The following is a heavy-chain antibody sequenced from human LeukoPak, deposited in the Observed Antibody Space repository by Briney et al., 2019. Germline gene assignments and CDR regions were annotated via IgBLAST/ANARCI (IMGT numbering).Heavy chain of an antibody. V-gene: IGHV4-59*01. D-gene: IGHD4-17*01. CDR1: GGSISSYY. CDR3: ARGHYGPYYFDY. Sequence: SETLSLTCTVSGGSISSYYWSWIRQPPGKGLEWIGYIYYSGSTNYNPSLKSRVTISVDTSKNQFSLKLSSVTAADTAVYYCARGHYGPYYFDYWGQGTLVIVSS. J-gene: IGHJ4*02. CDR2: IYYSGST.